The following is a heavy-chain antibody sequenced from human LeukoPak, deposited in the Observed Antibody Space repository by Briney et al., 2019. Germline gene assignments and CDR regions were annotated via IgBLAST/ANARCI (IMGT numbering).Heavy chain of an antibody. CDR2: VSSDGTT. CDR1: GDSVTSYY. Sequence: SDTLSLTCSVSGDSVTSYYWSWIRQPPGKGLEWIGYVSSDGTTNYTPSFRSRVIMSVDTAKNHISLNLTSLTAANTATYYCARLDCLGDGCYNHWGRGTLVTV. V-gene: IGHV4-59*08. J-gene: IGHJ4*02. D-gene: IGHD2-21*01. CDR3: ARLDCLGDGCYNH.